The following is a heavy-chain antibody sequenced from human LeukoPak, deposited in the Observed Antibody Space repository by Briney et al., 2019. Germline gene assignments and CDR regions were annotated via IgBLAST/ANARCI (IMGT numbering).Heavy chain of an antibody. D-gene: IGHD3-10*01. CDR1: GFTFSSYS. J-gene: IGHJ4*02. V-gene: IGHV3-21*01. CDR2: ISSSGNYI. CDR3: ARPKPLGFGELSPLDY. Sequence: PGGSLRLSCAASGFTFSSYSMNWVRQAPGKGLEWVSSISSSGNYIYYADSVKGRFTISRDNAKNSLYLQMNSLRAEDTAVYYCARPKPLGFGELSPLDYWGQGTLVTVSS.